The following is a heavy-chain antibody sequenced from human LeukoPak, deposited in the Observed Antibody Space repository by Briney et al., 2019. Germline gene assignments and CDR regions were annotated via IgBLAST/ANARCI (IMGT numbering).Heavy chain of an antibody. V-gene: IGHV4-30-4*07. J-gene: IGHJ4*02. CDR1: GGSISSGGYS. CDR2: IYYSGST. D-gene: IGHD3-22*01. Sequence: SETLSLTCAVSGGSISSGGYSWSWIRQPPGKGLEWIGYIYYSGSTYYNPSLKSRVTISVDTSKNQFSLKLSSVTAAGTAVYYCARGEGYYDSSGPLDYWGQGTLVTVSS. CDR3: ARGEGYYDSSGPLDY.